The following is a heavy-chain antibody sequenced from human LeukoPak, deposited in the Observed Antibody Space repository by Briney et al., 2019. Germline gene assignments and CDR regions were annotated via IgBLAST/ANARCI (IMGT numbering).Heavy chain of an antibody. J-gene: IGHJ4*02. CDR2: INHSGST. D-gene: IGHD4-17*01. Sequence: SETLSLTCAVYGGSFSGYYWSWIRQPPGKGLEWIGEINHSGSTNYNPSLKGRVTISVDTSKNQFSLKLSSVTAADTAVYYCTRGQRRTTVTYFDYWGQGTLVTVSS. V-gene: IGHV4-34*01. CDR1: GGSFSGYY. CDR3: TRGQRRTTVTYFDY.